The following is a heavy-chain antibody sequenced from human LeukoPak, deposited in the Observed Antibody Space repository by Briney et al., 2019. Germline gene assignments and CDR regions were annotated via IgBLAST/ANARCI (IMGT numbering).Heavy chain of an antibody. CDR3: AKDFRGSGSYYFQH. CDR1: GFSFSSYA. CDR2: ISGSGGRT. D-gene: IGHD3-10*01. Sequence: GGSLRLSCAASGFSFSSYAISWLRQAPGKGLEWVSAISGSGGRTYYADSVKGRFTISRDNSKNTLYLQMNGLRAEDTAVYYCAKDFRGSGSYYFQHWGQGTLVTVSS. V-gene: IGHV3-23*01. J-gene: IGHJ1*01.